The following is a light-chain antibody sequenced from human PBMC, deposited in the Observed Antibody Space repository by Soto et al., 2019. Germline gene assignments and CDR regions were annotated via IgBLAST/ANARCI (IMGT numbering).Light chain of an antibody. CDR1: QSVGNNY. Sequence: EIVLTQSPGTLSLSPGERATLSCRASQSVGNNYLAWYQQKPGQAPRLLIYGASSRATGIPDRFSGSGSGTDFTLTISRLEPEDFAVYYCQQYGSSPITFGQGTRLEIK. J-gene: IGKJ5*01. CDR3: QQYGSSPIT. V-gene: IGKV3-20*01. CDR2: GAS.